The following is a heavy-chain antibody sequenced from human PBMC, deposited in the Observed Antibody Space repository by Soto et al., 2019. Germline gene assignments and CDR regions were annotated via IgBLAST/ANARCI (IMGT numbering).Heavy chain of an antibody. J-gene: IGHJ6*02. D-gene: IGHD3-3*01. CDR3: ARHFSPDSPDYYYYGMDV. Sequence: GESLKISCKGSGYTFTSNWIGWVRQMPGKGLEWMGIIYPGDSDTRYSPSFQGRVTISADKSISTAYLQWSTLKASDTAMYYCARHFSPDSPDYYYYGMDVWGQGTTVTVSS. CDR2: IYPGDSDT. V-gene: IGHV5-51*01. CDR1: GYTFTSNW.